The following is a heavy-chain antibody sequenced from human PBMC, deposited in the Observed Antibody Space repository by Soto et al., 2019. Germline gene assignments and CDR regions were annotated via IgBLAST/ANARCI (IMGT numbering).Heavy chain of an antibody. D-gene: IGHD1-26*01. V-gene: IGHV5-51*01. CDR2: IYPGDSDT. Sequence: ESLKISCAGSGYSFSSYLIGWVRQMPGKGLEWMGIIYPGDSDTRYSPSFQGQVTISADKSISTAYLQWSSLKASDTAMYYCARQNSYYYYGMDVWGQGTTVTVSS. CDR3: ARQNSYYYYGMDV. J-gene: IGHJ6*02. CDR1: GYSFSSYL.